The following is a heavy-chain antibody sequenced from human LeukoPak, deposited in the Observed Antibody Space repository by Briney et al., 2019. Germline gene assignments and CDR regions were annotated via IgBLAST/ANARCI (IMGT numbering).Heavy chain of an antibody. CDR2: INHSGST. CDR3: ARAGEGYGHVRDFDY. D-gene: IGHD5-18*01. Sequence: TETLSLTCAVYGGSVSGYYVSWIRQPPGKRLEWIGEINHSGSTNYNPSLKSRVTISVDTSKNQFSLKLSSVTAADTAVYYCARAGEGYGHVRDFDYWGQGTLVTVSS. CDR1: GGSVSGYY. V-gene: IGHV4-34*01. J-gene: IGHJ4*02.